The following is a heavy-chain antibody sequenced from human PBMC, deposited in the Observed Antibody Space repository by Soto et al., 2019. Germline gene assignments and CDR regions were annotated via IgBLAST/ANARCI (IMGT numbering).Heavy chain of an antibody. V-gene: IGHV1-69*13. CDR1: GGTFSSYA. CDR2: IIPIFGTA. D-gene: IGHD3-3*01. J-gene: IGHJ6*02. Sequence: GASVKVSCKASGGTFSSYAISWVRQAPGQGLEWMGGIIPIFGTANYAQKFQGRVTITADESTSTAYMELSSLRPEDTAVYYCAYGVGVVQLVYYYGMDVWGQGTTVTVSS. CDR3: AYGVGVVQLVYYYGMDV.